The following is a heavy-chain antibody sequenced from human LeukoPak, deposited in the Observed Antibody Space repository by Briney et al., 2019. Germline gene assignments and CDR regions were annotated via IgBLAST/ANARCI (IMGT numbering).Heavy chain of an antibody. CDR2: IYYSGST. D-gene: IGHD6-19*01. CDR3: ARGHSSGWYNSYYYMDV. V-gene: IGHV4-59*12. Sequence: SETLSLTCTVSGGSISSYYWSWIRQPPGKGLEWIGYIYYSGSTNYNPSLKSRVTISVDTSKNQFSLKLSSVTAADTAVYYCARGHSSGWYNSYYYMDVWGKGTTVTVSS. CDR1: GGSISSYY. J-gene: IGHJ6*03.